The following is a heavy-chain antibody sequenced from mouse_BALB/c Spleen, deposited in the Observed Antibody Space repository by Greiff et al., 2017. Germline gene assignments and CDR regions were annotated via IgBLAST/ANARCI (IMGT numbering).Heavy chain of an antibody. V-gene: IGHV1S135*01. CDR3: ARGLRLRGYYFDY. D-gene: IGHD1-2*01. Sequence: VQLQQSGPELMKPGASVKISCKASGYSFTSYYMHWVKQSHGKSLEWIGDIDPFNGGTSYNQKLKGKATLTVDKSSSTAYMHLSSLTSEDSAVYYCARGLRLRGYYFDYWGQGTTLTVSS. CDR1: GYSFTSYY. J-gene: IGHJ2*01. CDR2: IDPFNGGT.